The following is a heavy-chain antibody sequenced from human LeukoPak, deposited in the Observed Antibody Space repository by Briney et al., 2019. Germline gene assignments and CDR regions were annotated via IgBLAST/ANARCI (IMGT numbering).Heavy chain of an antibody. Sequence: SSETLSLTCNVSGYSITSNYYWGWIRQPPGKGLEWIGSIYHSGSTYYNPSLKSRVTISVDTSKNQFSLKLSSVTAADTAVYYCARSYDSSGRGVDYWGQGTLVTVSS. V-gene: IGHV4-38-2*02. D-gene: IGHD3-22*01. CDR1: GYSITSNYY. J-gene: IGHJ4*02. CDR3: ARSYDSSGRGVDY. CDR2: IYHSGST.